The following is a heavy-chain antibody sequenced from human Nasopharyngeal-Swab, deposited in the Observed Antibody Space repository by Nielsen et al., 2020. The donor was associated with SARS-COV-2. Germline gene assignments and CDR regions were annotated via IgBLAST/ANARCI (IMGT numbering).Heavy chain of an antibody. V-gene: IGHV4-34*01. Sequence: SETLSLTCAVYGGSFSSYYWSWIRQPPGKGLEWIGEINHSGSTNYNPSLKSRVTISVDTSKNQFSLKLSSVTAADTAVYYCARGPLLPITMIVKYYYYGMDVWGQGTTVTVSS. CDR2: INHSGST. D-gene: IGHD3-22*01. CDR1: GGSFSSYY. J-gene: IGHJ6*02. CDR3: ARGPLLPITMIVKYYYYGMDV.